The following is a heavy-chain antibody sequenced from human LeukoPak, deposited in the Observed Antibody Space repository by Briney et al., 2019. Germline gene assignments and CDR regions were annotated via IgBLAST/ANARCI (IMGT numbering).Heavy chain of an antibody. Sequence: SETLSLTCAVFGGSISSGGYSWSWIRQPPGKGLEWIGYIYHSGSTYYNPSLKSRVTISVDRSKNQFSLKLSSVTAADTAVYYCARVGDWFDPWGQGTLVTVSS. V-gene: IGHV4-30-2*01. CDR2: IYHSGST. CDR3: ARVGDWFDP. J-gene: IGHJ5*02. CDR1: GGSISSGGYS.